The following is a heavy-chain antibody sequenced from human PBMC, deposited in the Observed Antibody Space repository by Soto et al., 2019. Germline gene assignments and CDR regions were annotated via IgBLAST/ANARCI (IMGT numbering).Heavy chain of an antibody. CDR2: FDPEDGET. D-gene: IGHD2-2*02. J-gene: IGHJ6*02. CDR3: ATGGGYCSSTSCYTKGMDV. V-gene: IGHV1-24*01. CDR1: GYTLTELS. Sequence: GASVKVSCKVSGYTLTELSMHWVRQAPGKGLEWMGGFDPEDGETIYAQKFQGRVTMTEDTSTDTAYMELSSLRSEDTAVYYRATGGGYCSSTSCYTKGMDVWGQGTTVTVSS.